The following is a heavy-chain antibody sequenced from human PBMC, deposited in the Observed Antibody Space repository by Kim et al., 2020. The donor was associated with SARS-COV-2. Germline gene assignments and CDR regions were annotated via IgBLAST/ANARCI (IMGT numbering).Heavy chain of an antibody. CDR3: ASTVAGIPDDAFDI. D-gene: IGHD6-19*01. J-gene: IGHJ3*02. V-gene: IGHV4-39*01. Sequence: NPSLKSRVTISVDTSKNQCSLKLSSVTAADTAVYYCASTVAGIPDDAFDIWGQGTMVTVSS.